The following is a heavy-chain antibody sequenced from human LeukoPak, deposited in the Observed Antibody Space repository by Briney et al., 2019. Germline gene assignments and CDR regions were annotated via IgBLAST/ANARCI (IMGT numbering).Heavy chain of an antibody. J-gene: IGHJ6*02. D-gene: IGHD1-1*01. CDR3: ARDGTGTYGMDV. CDR1: GFTFSSYD. Sequence: GGSLRLSCAASGFTFSSYDMHWVRQATGKGLEWVSAIGTAGDTYYPGSVKGRFTISRENVKDSLYLQMNSLRAGDTAVYYCARDGTGTYGMDVWGQGTTVTVSS. CDR2: IGTAGDT. V-gene: IGHV3-13*01.